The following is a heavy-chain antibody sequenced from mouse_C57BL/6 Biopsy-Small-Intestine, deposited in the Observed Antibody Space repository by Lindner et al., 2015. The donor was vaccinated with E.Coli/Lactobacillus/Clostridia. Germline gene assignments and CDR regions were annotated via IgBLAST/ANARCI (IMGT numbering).Heavy chain of an antibody. CDR2: IYPRSGNT. CDR1: GYTFTSYG. V-gene: IGHV1-81*01. Sequence: VQLQESGAELARPGASVKLSCKASGYTFTSYGISWVKQRTGQGLEWIGEIYPRSGNTYYNEKFKGKATLTADKSSSTAYMELRSLTSEDSAVYFCARVTTVVAPFDYWGQGTTLTVSS. D-gene: IGHD1-1*01. J-gene: IGHJ2*01. CDR3: ARVTTVVAPFDY.